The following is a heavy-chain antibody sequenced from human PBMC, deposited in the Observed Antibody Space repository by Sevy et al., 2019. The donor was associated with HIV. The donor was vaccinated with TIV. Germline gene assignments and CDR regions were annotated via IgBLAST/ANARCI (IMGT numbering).Heavy chain of an antibody. CDR1: GGTFRHYA. CDR2: IIPMFGSGST. J-gene: IGHJ5*02. CDR3: TRGYNYYEEGRGDWLDP. Sequence: ASVKVSCKASGGTFRHYAISWVRQAPGQGLEWMGRIIPMFGSGSTNYAQKLQGRVTITADESTSTAYIELSSLQSQDTAVYYCTRGYNYYEEGRGDWLDPWGQGTLVTVSS. D-gene: IGHD3-22*01. V-gene: IGHV1-69*13.